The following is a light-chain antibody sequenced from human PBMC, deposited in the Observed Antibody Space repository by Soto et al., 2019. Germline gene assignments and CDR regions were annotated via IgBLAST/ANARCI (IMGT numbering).Light chain of an antibody. CDR3: QQYHNYWT. Sequence: DIQMTQSPSTLSASVGDRVTITCRASQSIGNKLAWYQQKPGKAPKLLIYDAFSLKSGVPSRFSGSGSGTEFTLTISSLRPDDFAIYYCQQYHNYWTFGQGPKVDIK. J-gene: IGKJ1*01. V-gene: IGKV1-5*01. CDR1: QSIGNK. CDR2: DAF.